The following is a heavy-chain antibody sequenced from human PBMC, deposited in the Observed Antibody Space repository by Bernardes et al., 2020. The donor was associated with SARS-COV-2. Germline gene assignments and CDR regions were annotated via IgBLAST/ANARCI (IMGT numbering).Heavy chain of an antibody. Sequence: GSLRLSCAGPGFSFSSYWMSWVRQAPGKGLEWVASIKQDGSEKYYVDSVKGRFTISRDDAKNSLYLQMSSLRAEDTAVYYCARDEAPSSISSGFDYWGQGTLVTVSS. D-gene: IGHD3-3*01. J-gene: IGHJ4*02. CDR1: GFSFSSYW. V-gene: IGHV3-7*01. CDR3: ARDEAPSSISSGFDY. CDR2: IKQDGSEK.